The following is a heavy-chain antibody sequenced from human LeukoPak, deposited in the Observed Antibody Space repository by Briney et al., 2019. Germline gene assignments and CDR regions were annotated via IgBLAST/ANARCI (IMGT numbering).Heavy chain of an antibody. J-gene: IGHJ4*02. CDR1: GFTFSSHG. Sequence: GGSLRLSCAASGFTFSSHGMHWVRQAPGKGLEWVAFIRYDGSNKDYADSVKGRFTISRDNSKNTLYLQMNNLRAEDTAVNYCAKVGLVAARPNNFDYWGQGTLVTVSS. CDR2: IRYDGSNK. V-gene: IGHV3-30*02. CDR3: AKVGLVAARPNNFDY. D-gene: IGHD6-6*01.